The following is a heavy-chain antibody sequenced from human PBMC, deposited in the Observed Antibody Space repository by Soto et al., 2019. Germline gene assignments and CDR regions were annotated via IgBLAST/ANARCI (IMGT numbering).Heavy chain of an antibody. CDR1: VGSVSGYY. V-gene: IGHV4-59*02. CDR2: IFYAGTT. D-gene: IGHD2-2*01. Sequence: PSETVSLTCTVSVGSVSGYYWSWIRQPPGKGLEWLGYIFYAGTTMYNPSVQSRITISVDTSKNQFSLRLYSVTAEDTAVYYCTRHAIVPKFQYGLDVWGQGTTVTV. CDR3: TRHAIVPKFQYGLDV. J-gene: IGHJ6*02.